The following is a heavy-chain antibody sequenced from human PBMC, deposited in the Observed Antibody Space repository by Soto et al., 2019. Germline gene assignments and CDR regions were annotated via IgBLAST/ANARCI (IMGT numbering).Heavy chain of an antibody. CDR3: VGVFFFFGGSWPDDFCMVV. V-gene: IGHV4-34*01. Sequence: SETLSLTCAVYAGSFRRYYWNWIRQTPGKGLEWIGEINHSGSTNYNPSLKSRVTISLDTSKNQCSLKLTSVTAAGTAVYYCVGVFFFFGGSWPDDFCMVVLGQGTTVSV. D-gene: IGHD2-15*01. CDR1: AGSFRRYY. J-gene: IGHJ6*02. CDR2: INHSGST.